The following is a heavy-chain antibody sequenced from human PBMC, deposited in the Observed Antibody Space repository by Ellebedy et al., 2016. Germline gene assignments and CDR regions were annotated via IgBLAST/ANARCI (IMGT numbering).Heavy chain of an antibody. CDR1: GGSISSGGYY. V-gene: IGHV4-31*03. D-gene: IGHD3-22*01. CDR3: ARGKGDYFDSKWAFDI. Sequence: SETLSLTXTVSGGSISSGGYYWSWIRQHPGKGLEWIGCIYYSGSTYYNPSLKSRVTISVDTSKNQFSLKLSSVTAADTAVYYCARGKGDYFDSKWAFDIWGQGTMVTVSS. J-gene: IGHJ3*02. CDR2: IYYSGST.